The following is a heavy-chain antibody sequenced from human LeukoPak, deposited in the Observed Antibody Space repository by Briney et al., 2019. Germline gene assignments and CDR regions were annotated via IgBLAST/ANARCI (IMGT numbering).Heavy chain of an antibody. J-gene: IGHJ3*02. V-gene: IGHV5-51*01. CDR1: GYSFTSYW. CDR3: ARPAGDSSGYFLPVAFDI. Sequence: GESLKISCKGSGYSFTSYWIGWVRQMPGKGLEWMGIIYPGDSDTRHSPSFQGQVTISADKSISTAYLQWSSLKASDTAMYYCARPAGDSSGYFLPVAFDIWGQGTMVTVSS. D-gene: IGHD3-22*01. CDR2: IYPGDSDT.